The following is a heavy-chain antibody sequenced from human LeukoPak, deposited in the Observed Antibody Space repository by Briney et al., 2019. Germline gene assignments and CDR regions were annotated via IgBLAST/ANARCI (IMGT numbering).Heavy chain of an antibody. Sequence: GGSLRLSCAASGFTFSSYWMHWVRQAPGKGLVWVSRINTDGSSTSYADSVKGRFTISRDNAKNTLYLQMNSLRAEDTAVYYCARASTPYYYDILTGYFTDAFDIWGQGTMVTVSS. V-gene: IGHV3-74*01. CDR2: INTDGSST. CDR1: GFTFSSYW. D-gene: IGHD3-9*01. CDR3: ARASTPYYYDILTGYFTDAFDI. J-gene: IGHJ3*02.